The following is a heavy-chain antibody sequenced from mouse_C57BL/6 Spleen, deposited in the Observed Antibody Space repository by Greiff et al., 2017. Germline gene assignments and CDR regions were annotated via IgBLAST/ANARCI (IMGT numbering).Heavy chain of an antibody. CDR3: ARGGYYGSRRFDV. Sequence: QVQLQQPGAELVRPGSSVKLSCKASGYTFTSYWVDWVKQRPGQGLEWIGNIYPSDSETHFNQKFKDKATLTVDKSSGTAYMQLSSLTSEDSAVYYCARGGYYGSRRFDVWGTGTTLTVSS. D-gene: IGHD1-1*01. V-gene: IGHV1-61*01. CDR2: IYPSDSET. CDR1: GYTFTSYW. J-gene: IGHJ1*03.